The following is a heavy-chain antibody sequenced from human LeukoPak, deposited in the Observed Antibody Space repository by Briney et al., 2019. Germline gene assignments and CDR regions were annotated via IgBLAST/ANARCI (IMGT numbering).Heavy chain of an antibody. CDR3: ARGMQYYDFWSGVQGAFDI. V-gene: IGHV3-23*01. J-gene: IGHJ3*02. D-gene: IGHD3-3*01. CDR1: GFTFSSYA. Sequence: GGSLRLSCAASGFTFSSYAMSWVRQAPGKGLEWVSAISGSGGSTYYADSVKGRFTISRDNSKNTLYLQMNSLRAEDTAVYYCARGMQYYDFWSGVQGAFDIWVQGTMVSVSS. CDR2: ISGSGGST.